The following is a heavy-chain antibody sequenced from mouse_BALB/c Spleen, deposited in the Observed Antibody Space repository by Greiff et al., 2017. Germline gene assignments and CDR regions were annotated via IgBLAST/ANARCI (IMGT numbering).Heavy chain of an antibody. CDR3: ARKAYYRYEGGAMDD. D-gene: IGHD2-14*01. Sequence: EVKLMESGGGLVQPGGSLKLSCAASGFTFSSFGMHWVRQAPGKGLEWVAYISSGSSTTYYADTVKGRFTISRDNPKNTLFLQMTSLRSEDTAMYYCARKAYYRYEGGAMDDWGQGTSVTVSA. CDR1: GFTFSSFG. J-gene: IGHJ4*01. V-gene: IGHV5-17*02. CDR2: ISSGSSTT.